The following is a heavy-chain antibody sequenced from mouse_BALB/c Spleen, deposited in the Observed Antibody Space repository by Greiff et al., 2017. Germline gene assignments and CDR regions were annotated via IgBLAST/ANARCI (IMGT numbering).Heavy chain of an antibody. CDR3: ARECYRYDERTFAY. CDR2: INPYNDGT. V-gene: IGHV1-14*01. J-gene: IGHJ3*01. CDR1: GYTFTSYV. D-gene: IGHD2-14*01. Sequence: VQLQQSGPELVKPGASVKMSCKASGYTFTSYVMHWVKQKPGQGLEWIGYINPYNDGTKYNEKFKGKATLTSDKSSSTAYMELSSLTSEDSAVYYCARECYRYDERTFAYWGQGTLVTVSA.